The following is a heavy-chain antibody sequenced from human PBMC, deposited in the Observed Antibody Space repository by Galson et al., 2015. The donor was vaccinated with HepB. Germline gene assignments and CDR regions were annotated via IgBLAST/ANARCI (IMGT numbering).Heavy chain of an antibody. D-gene: IGHD5-18*01. Sequence: SLRLSCAASGFTFSNAWMSWVRQAPGKGLEWVGRIKSKTDGGTTDYAAPVKGRFTISRDDSKNTLYLQMNSLKTEDTAVYYCTTEYEVYSYGNYWGQGTLVTVSS. V-gene: IGHV3-15*01. CDR2: IKSKTDGGTT. CDR3: TTEYEVYSYGNY. J-gene: IGHJ4*02. CDR1: GFTFSNAW.